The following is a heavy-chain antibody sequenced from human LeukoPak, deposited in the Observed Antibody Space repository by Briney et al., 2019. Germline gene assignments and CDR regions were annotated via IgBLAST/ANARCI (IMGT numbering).Heavy chain of an antibody. CDR1: GFTFSSYT. CDR2: TPDGGRYS. Sequence: PGGSLRLSCAASGFTFSSYTMNWVRQAPGKGLEWVSSTPDGGRYSHDADSVRGRFTISRDNAKNSLYLDMDNLRPEDTAVYYCVRGDSRAYWGQGTLVSVSS. V-gene: IGHV3-21*01. D-gene: IGHD6-13*01. J-gene: IGHJ4*02. CDR3: VRGDSRAY.